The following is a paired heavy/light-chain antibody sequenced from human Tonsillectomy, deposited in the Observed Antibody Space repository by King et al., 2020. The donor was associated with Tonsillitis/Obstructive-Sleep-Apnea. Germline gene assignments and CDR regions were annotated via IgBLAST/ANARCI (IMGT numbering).Heavy chain of an antibody. V-gene: IGHV2-26*01. J-gene: IGHJ6*03. CDR2: IFSNDEK. D-gene: IGHD3-3*01. CDR3: ARILGDYRFLAQAPSRYYYYMDV. Sequence: QVTLKESGPVLVKPTETLTLTCTVSGFSLSNARMGVSWIRQPPGKALEWLAHIFSNDEKSYSTSLKSRLTISKDTSKSQVVLTMTNMDPVDTATYYCARILGDYRFLAQAPSRYYYYMDVWGKGTTVTVSS. CDR1: GFSLSNARMG.
Light chain of an antibody. CDR2: GNI. Sequence: QSVLTQPPSVSGAPGQRVTISCTGSSSNIGAGYDVHWYQQLPGTAPNLLIYGNINRPSGVPDRFSGSKSGTSASLAITGLQAEDEADYYCQSYDSSLSGHYVFGTGTKVTVL. CDR3: QSYDSSLSGHYV. J-gene: IGLJ1*01. CDR1: SSNIGAGYD. V-gene: IGLV1-40*01.